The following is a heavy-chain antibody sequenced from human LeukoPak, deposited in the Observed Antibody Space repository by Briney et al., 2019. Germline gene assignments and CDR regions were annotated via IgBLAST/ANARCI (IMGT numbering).Heavy chain of an antibody. CDR1: GGSISSYY. V-gene: IGHV4-59*01. J-gene: IGHJ4*02. D-gene: IGHD6-13*01. CDR2: IDYSGRT. CDR3: ARTFSSWYLYFDY. Sequence: ASETLSLTCTVSGGSISSYYWSWIRQPPGKGLEWIAYIDYSGRTNYNPSLKSRATISVDTSKDQFSLKLSSVTAADTAVYYCARTFSSWYLYFDYWGQGILVTVSS.